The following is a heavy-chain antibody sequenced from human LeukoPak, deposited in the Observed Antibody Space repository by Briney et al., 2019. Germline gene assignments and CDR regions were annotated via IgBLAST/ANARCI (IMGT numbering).Heavy chain of an antibody. J-gene: IGHJ4*02. Sequence: SETLSLTCTVSDDSITMYYWSWIRQPPGKGLEWIGEINHSGSTNYNPSLKSRVTISVDTSKNQFSLKLSSVTAADTAVYYCARGPRAYCGGDCYPLDYWGQGTLVTVSS. CDR2: INHSGST. D-gene: IGHD2-21*02. CDR1: DDSITMYY. CDR3: ARGPRAYCGGDCYPLDY. V-gene: IGHV4-34*01.